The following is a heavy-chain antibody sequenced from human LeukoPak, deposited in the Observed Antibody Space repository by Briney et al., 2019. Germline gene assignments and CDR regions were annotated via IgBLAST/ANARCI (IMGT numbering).Heavy chain of an antibody. J-gene: IGHJ4*02. V-gene: IGHV3-21*06. CDR3: ARDGRTDY. Sequence: GGSLRLSCAASGFTFSAYTMNWVRQAPGKGLEWVSSISSNSRFIYDADSVKGRFTISRDNAKNLLYLQMNSLRAEDTAVYYCARDGRTDYWGQGTLVTVSS. D-gene: IGHD2-2*01. CDR2: ISSNSRFI. CDR1: GFTFSAYT.